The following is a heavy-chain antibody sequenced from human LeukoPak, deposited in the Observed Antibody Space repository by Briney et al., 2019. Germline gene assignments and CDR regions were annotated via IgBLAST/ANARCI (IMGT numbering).Heavy chain of an antibody. CDR1: GYTFTSYD. D-gene: IGHD2-2*01. Sequence: ASVKVSCRASGYTFTSYDINWVRQATGQGLEWMGWMNPNSGNTGYAQKFQGRVTMTRNTSISTAYMELSSLRSEDTAVYYCARAPQRASHNWFDPWGQGTLVTVSS. V-gene: IGHV1-8*01. CDR2: MNPNSGNT. CDR3: ARAPQRASHNWFDP. J-gene: IGHJ5*02.